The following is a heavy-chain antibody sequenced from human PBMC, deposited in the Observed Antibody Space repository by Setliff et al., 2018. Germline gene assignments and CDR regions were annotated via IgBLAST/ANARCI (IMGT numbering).Heavy chain of an antibody. CDR2: INPDSGGT. CDR1: GYTFTDYY. D-gene: IGHD3-16*01. Sequence: ASVKVSCKASGYTFTDYYIHWVRQAPGQGLEWMGRINPDSGGTNYAQKFQGRVTMTRDTSITAAYMELSRLRSDDSAVYYCARDGGGDSDAFDIWGQGTMVTVSS. V-gene: IGHV1-2*06. CDR3: ARDGGGDSDAFDI. J-gene: IGHJ3*02.